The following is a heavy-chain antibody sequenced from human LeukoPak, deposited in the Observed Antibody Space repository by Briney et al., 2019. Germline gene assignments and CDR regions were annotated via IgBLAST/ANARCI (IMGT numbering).Heavy chain of an antibody. D-gene: IGHD4-17*01. V-gene: IGHV3-13*01. CDR1: GFTFSSYD. Sequence: PGGSLRLSCAASGFTFSSYDMHWVRHDPGKSLEWVSAFHTDGGSYYLDTPKGRFTFSREDAKNPFYLKMNTRRAGDTAVYYWARGSGPGVTTIDSWGQGTLVIVSS. CDR2: FHTDGGS. CDR3: ARGSGPGVTTIDS. J-gene: IGHJ4*02.